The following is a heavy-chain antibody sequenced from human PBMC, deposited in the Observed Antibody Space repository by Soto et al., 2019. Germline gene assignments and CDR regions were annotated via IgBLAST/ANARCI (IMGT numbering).Heavy chain of an antibody. D-gene: IGHD3-22*01. Sequence: GSLRLSCAASGXTFSDYYMSWIRQAPGKGLELGSYISGGGGSTIKYEDSMKGRFTISRDNAKKSLYLQINTMRAEDTAVYYCARVRGYYDSSGFDYWGQGTLVTVSS. J-gene: IGHJ4*02. CDR3: ARVRGYYDSSGFDY. V-gene: IGHV3-11*01. CDR1: GXTFSDYY. CDR2: ISGGGGSTI.